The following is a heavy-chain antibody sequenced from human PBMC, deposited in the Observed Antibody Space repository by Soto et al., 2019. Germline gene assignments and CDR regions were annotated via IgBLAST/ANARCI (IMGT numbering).Heavy chain of an antibody. J-gene: IGHJ4*02. V-gene: IGHV3-30*18. D-gene: IGHD1-26*01. Sequence: GGSLRLSCAASGFTFSSYGMHWVRQAPGKGLEWVAVISYDGSNKYYADSVKGRFTISRDNSKNTLYLQMNSLRAEDTAVYYCAKGKWELLPIDYWGQGTLVTVSS. CDR3: AKGKWELLPIDY. CDR2: ISYDGSNK. CDR1: GFTFSSYG.